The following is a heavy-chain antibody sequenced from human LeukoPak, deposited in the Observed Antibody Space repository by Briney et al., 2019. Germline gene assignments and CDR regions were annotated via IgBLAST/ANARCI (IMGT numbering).Heavy chain of an antibody. Sequence: GGTLRLSCAASGFSFSSYGISWVRQAPGKGLEWVSAISASGSTIYYADSVKGRFTISRDNAKNSLYLQMNSLRAEDTAVYYCARGTPPLAYCGGDCYSPWFDPWGQGTLVTVSS. V-gene: IGHV3-48*04. CDR1: GFSFSSYG. D-gene: IGHD2-21*02. CDR3: ARGTPPLAYCGGDCYSPWFDP. CDR2: ISASGSTI. J-gene: IGHJ5*02.